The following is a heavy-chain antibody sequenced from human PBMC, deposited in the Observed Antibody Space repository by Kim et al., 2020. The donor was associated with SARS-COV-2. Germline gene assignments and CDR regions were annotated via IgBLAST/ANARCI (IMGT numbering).Heavy chain of an antibody. D-gene: IGHD2-21*02. V-gene: IGHV3-9*01. J-gene: IGHJ3*02. Sequence: GGSLRLSCAASGFTFDDYAMHWVRQAPGKGLEWVSGISWNSGSIGYADSVKGRFTISRDNAKNSLYLQMNSLRAEDTALFYCAKDIRGVTPGAFDIWGQG. CDR3: AKDIRGVTPGAFDI. CDR2: ISWNSGSI. CDR1: GFTFDDYA.